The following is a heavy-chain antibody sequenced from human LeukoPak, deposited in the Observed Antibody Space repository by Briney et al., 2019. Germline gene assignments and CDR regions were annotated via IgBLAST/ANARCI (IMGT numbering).Heavy chain of an antibody. CDR3: ATAPPRYPIWNYVWGSYRYAWVY. J-gene: IGHJ4*02. CDR1: GYTLTELS. Sequence: ASVKVSCKVSGYTLTELSMHWVRQAPGKGLEWMGGFGPEDGETIYAQKFQGRVTMTEDTSTDTAYMELSSLRSEDTAVYYCATAPPRYPIWNYVWGSYRYAWVYWGQGTLVTVSS. V-gene: IGHV1-24*01. CDR2: FGPEDGET. D-gene: IGHD3-16*02.